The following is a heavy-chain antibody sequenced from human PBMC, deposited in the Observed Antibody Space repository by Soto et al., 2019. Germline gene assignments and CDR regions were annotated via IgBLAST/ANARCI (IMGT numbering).Heavy chain of an antibody. V-gene: IGHV3-64D*06. CDR2: ISSNGGST. J-gene: IGHJ3*02. CDR1: RFTFSTYA. D-gene: IGHD3-22*01. CDR3: VKYYFDSSGYYGLNAFDI. Sequence: PGGSLRLSCLASRFTFSTYAMHWVRQAPGKGLEYVSTISSNGGSTYYADSVKGRSTISRDNSKNTLYLQMSSLRAEDTAVYYCVKYYFDSSGYYGLNAFDIWGQGTMVTVSS.